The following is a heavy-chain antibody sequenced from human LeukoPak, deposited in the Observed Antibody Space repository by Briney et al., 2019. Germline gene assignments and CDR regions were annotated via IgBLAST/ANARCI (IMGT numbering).Heavy chain of an antibody. D-gene: IGHD3-22*01. J-gene: IGHJ3*02. CDR3: ATHLNYYDSSGTPDAFDI. CDR2: ISGSGGST. CDR1: GFTFSSYA. V-gene: IGHV3-23*01. Sequence: GGSLRLSCAASGFTFSSYAMSWVRQAPGKGLEWVSAISGSGGSTYYADSVKGRFTISRDNSKNTLYLQMNSLRAEDTAVYYCATHLNYYDSSGTPDAFDIWGQGTMVTVSS.